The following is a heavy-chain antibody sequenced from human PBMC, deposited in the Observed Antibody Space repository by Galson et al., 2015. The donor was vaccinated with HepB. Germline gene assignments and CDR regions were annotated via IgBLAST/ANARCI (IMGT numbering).Heavy chain of an antibody. CDR3: ARSGVNYAYYFDY. J-gene: IGHJ4*02. D-gene: IGHD4-11*01. V-gene: IGHV1-69*13. CDR1: GGTFSSYA. Sequence: SVKVSCKASGGTFSSYAISWVRQAPGQGLEWMGGITPIFGTANYAQKFQGRVTITADESTSTAYMELSSLRSEDTAVYYCARSGVNYAYYFDYWGQGTLVAVSS. CDR2: ITPIFGTA.